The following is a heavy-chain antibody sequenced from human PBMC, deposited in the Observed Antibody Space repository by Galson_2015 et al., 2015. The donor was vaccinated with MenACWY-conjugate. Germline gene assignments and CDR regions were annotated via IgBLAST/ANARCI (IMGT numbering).Heavy chain of an antibody. V-gene: IGHV1-69*06. J-gene: IGHJ4*02. CDR1: GGTFSNYT. D-gene: IGHD2-2*01. CDR3: AVGDCSSTSCYGGDYYFDY. CDR2: IIPIFGTA. Sequence: SVKVSCKASGGTFSNYTIRWVRQAPGQGLEWMGGIIPIFGTANYAQKFQGRVTITADKSTSTAYMELSSLRSEDTAVYYCAVGDCSSTSCYGGDYYFDYWGQGTLVTVSS.